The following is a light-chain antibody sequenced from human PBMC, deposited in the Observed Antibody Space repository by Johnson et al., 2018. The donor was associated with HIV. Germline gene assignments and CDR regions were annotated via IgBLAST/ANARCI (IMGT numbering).Light chain of an antibody. V-gene: IGLV1-44*01. CDR1: SSNIGNNY. Sequence: QSVLTQPPSVSAAPGQKVTISCSGSSSNIGNNYVSWYQQLPGTAPKLLIYSNNQRPSGVPYRFSGSKSGTSASLAISGLQSEDEADYYCAAWDDSLNGLVFGTGTKVTVL. CDR2: SNN. J-gene: IGLJ1*01. CDR3: AAWDDSLNGLV.